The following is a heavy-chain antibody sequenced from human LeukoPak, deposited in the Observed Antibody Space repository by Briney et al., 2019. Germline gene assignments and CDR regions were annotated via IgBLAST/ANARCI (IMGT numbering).Heavy chain of an antibody. CDR1: GFTVSSNY. CDR2: IYSGVST. CDR3: AGGETTAFDY. V-gene: IGHV3-66*01. J-gene: IGHJ4*02. Sequence: GGSLRLSCAGSGFTVSSNYLNRVRQTPGKGLEWVSVIYSGVSTDYADSVKGRFTISRDNSKNTPYLQMNSLRAEDTAVYYCAGGETTAFDYWGQGALVTVSS. D-gene: IGHD4-11*01.